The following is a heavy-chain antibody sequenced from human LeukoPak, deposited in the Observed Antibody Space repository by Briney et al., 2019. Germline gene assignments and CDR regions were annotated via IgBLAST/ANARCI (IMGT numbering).Heavy chain of an antibody. CDR1: GFTFSSYG. J-gene: IGHJ3*01. CDR3: ARDGNFGYDAFDV. Sequence: GGSLRLSCAASGFTFSSYGMHWVRQAPGKGLEWVAVIWDDGSEKYYADSVKGRFSISRDNSKNTLYLQVNSLRAEDTALYYCARDGNFGYDAFDVWGQGTMVTVSS. CDR2: IWDDGSEK. D-gene: IGHD3-10*01. V-gene: IGHV3-33*01.